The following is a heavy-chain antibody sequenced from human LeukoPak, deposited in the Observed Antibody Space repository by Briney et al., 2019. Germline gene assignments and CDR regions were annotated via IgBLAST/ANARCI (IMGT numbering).Heavy chain of an antibody. Sequence: GGSLRLSCAASGFTFSSYAMHWVRQAPGKGLEWVSSISSSSSYIYYADSVKGRFTVSRDNAKNSLYLQMNSLRAEDTAVYYCARNLYYYDSSGHYYYWGQGTLVTVSS. CDR1: GFTFSSYA. D-gene: IGHD3-22*01. V-gene: IGHV3-21*01. J-gene: IGHJ4*02. CDR2: ISSSSSYI. CDR3: ARNLYYYDSSGHYYY.